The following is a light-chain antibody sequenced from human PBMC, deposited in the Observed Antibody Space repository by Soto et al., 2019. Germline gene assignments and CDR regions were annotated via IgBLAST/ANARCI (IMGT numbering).Light chain of an antibody. CDR1: ISDIGAGYD. V-gene: IGLV1-40*01. CDR3: QSYDRSLSGHVV. CDR2: GNS. Sequence: QSVLTQPPSVSGAPGQRVTISCTGSISDIGAGYDVHWYQQLPGTAPKLLIYGNSNRPSGVPDRFSGSKSGTSASLAITGLQAEDEADYYCQSYDRSLSGHVVFGGGTKLTVL. J-gene: IGLJ2*01.